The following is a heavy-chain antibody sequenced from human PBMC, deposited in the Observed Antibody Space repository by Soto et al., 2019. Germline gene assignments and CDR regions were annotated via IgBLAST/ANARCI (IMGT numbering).Heavy chain of an antibody. CDR2: ISYDGSNK. J-gene: IGHJ4*02. CDR1: GFTFSSYG. D-gene: IGHD3-22*01. Sequence: HPGGSLRLSCAASGFTFSSYGMHWVRQAPGKGLEWVAVISYDGSNKYYADSVKGRFTISRDNSKNTLYLQMNSLRAEDTAVYYCARGGYYDSSGYYYGRLPDYWGQGTLVTVSS. V-gene: IGHV3-30*03. CDR3: ARGGYYDSSGYYYGRLPDY.